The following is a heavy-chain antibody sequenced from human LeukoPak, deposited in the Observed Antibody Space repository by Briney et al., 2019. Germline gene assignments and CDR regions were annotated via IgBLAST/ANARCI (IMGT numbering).Heavy chain of an antibody. CDR1: GFTFSSYS. J-gene: IGHJ4*02. Sequence: GGSLRLSCAASGFTFSSYSMNWVRQAPGKGLEWVSYISSSSSTIYYADSVKGRFTISRDNAKSSLFLQMNSLRAEDTAVYYCARARGAGPGAHFDYWGQGTPVIVSS. D-gene: IGHD3-10*01. V-gene: IGHV3-48*04. CDR2: ISSSSSTI. CDR3: ARARGAGPGAHFDY.